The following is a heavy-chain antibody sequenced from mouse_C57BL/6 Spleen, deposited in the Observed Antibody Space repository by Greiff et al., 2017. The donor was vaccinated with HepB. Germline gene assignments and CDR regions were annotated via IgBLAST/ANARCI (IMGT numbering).Heavy chain of an antibody. Sequence: EVMLVESGGGLVQPGGSMKLSCVASGFTFSNYWMNWVRQSPEKGLEWVAQIRLKSDNYATHYAESVKGRFTISRDDSKSSVYLQMNNLRAEDTGIDYCTEGYYASAWFAYWGQGTLVTVSA. CDR3: TEGYYASAWFAY. D-gene: IGHD1-1*02. CDR1: GFTFSNYW. CDR2: IRLKSDNYAT. J-gene: IGHJ3*01. V-gene: IGHV6-3*01.